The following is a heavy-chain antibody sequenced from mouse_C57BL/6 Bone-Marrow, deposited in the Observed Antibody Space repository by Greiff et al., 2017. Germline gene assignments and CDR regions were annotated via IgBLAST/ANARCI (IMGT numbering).Heavy chain of an antibody. CDR2: ISSGGSYT. V-gene: IGHV5-6*01. Sequence: EVQGVESGGDLVKPGGSLKLSCAASGFTFSSYGMSWVRQTPDKRLEWVATISSGGSYTYYPDSVKGRFTISRDNAKNTLYLHMSSLKSEDTAMYYWARLDSSGYFDYWGQGTTLTVSS. D-gene: IGHD3-2*02. CDR3: ARLDSSGYFDY. CDR1: GFTFSSYG. J-gene: IGHJ2*01.